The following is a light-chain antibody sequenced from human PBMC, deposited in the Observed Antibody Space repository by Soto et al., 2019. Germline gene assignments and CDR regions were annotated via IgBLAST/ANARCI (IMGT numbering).Light chain of an antibody. CDR2: DVS. J-gene: IGLJ1*01. V-gene: IGLV2-14*01. CDR1: SCDVGGYNY. Sequence: QSVLTQPASLSGSPGQSITISCTGTSCDVGGYNYVSWYQQHPGKAPKLMIYDVSNRPSGVSNRFSGSKSGNTASLTISGLKAEDEADYYCSSYTSSSTRVFGTGTKLTVL. CDR3: SSYTSSSTRV.